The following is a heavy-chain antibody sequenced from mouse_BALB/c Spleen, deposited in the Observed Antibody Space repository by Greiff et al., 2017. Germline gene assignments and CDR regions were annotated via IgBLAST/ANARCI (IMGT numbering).Heavy chain of an antibody. Sequence: EVKLQESGGGLVKPGGSLKLSCAASGFTFSSYTMSWVRQTPEKRLEWVATISSGGSYTYYPDSVKGRFTISRDNAKNTLYLQMSSLKSEDTAMYYCTRDRYDGFAYWGQGTLVTVSA. CDR3: TRDRYDGFAY. V-gene: IGHV5-6-4*01. CDR2: ISSGGSYT. D-gene: IGHD2-12*01. CDR1: GFTFSSYT. J-gene: IGHJ3*01.